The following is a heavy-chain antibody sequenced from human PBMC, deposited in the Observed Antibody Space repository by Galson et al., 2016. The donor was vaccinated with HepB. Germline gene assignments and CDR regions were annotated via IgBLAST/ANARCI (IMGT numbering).Heavy chain of an antibody. V-gene: IGHV3-23*01. CDR1: GFTFSGYA. J-gene: IGHJ2*01. CDR2: ISGSGDST. Sequence: SLRLSCAASGFTFSGYAMSWVRQAPGKGLEWVSSISGSGDSTYYADSVKGRFTISRDNSKNTLYLEINSLRPEDMVVYYCAGEPVIPYWYSDFWGRGTPISVSS. D-gene: IGHD3-16*02. CDR3: AGEPVIPYWYSDF.